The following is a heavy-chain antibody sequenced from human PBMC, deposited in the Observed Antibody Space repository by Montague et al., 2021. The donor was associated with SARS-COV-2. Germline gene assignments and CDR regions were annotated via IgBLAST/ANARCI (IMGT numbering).Heavy chain of an antibody. V-gene: IGHV4-59*01. CDR3: ARGSYCPDAFGI. Sequence: SETLSLTCTVSGGSISSYYWSWIRQPPGKGLEWIGYMYNSGSTNYNPSLKSRVTIALDTSTNQNSLKLNSVTAADTAVYYCARGSYCPDAFGIWGQGTMVTVSS. CDR1: GGSISSYY. CDR2: MYNSGST. J-gene: IGHJ3*02. D-gene: IGHD2-15*01.